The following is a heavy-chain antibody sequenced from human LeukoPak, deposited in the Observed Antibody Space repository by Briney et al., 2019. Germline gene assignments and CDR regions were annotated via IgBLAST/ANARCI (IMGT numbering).Heavy chain of an antibody. Sequence: GGSLRLSCAASGFTFSSYSMNWVRQAPGKGLEWVSSIGSSSSYIYYADSVKGRFTISRDNSKNTLYLQMNSLRAEDTAVYYCAKDRRLGYFDYWGQGTLVTVSS. CDR1: GFTFSSYS. CDR3: AKDRRLGYFDY. V-gene: IGHV3-21*04. CDR2: IGSSSSYI. J-gene: IGHJ4*02. D-gene: IGHD1-26*01.